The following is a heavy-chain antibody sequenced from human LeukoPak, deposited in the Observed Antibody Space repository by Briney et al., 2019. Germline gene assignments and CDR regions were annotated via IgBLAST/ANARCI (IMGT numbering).Heavy chain of an antibody. J-gene: IGHJ4*02. CDR1: GFTFSSYA. CDR2: ISGSGGST. Sequence: GGSLRLSCAASGFTFSSYAMSWVRQAPGKGLEWVSAISGSGGSTYYADSVKGRFTISRDNSKNTLYLQMNSLGAEDTAVYYCAKGPVGASHFDYWGQGTLVTVSS. CDR3: AKGPVGASHFDY. D-gene: IGHD1-26*01. V-gene: IGHV3-23*01.